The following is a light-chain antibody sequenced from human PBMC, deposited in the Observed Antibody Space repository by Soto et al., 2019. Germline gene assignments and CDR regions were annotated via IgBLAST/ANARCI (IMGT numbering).Light chain of an antibody. CDR3: SSYAGGNNVV. J-gene: IGLJ2*01. Sequence: QSALTQPPSASGSPGQSVTFSCTGTSSDVGGYNYVSWYQHHPGKAPKLMIYEVNTRPSGVPDRFSGSKSGNTASLTVSGLQAEDEADYYCSSYAGGNNVVFGEGTKVTVL. CDR2: EVN. V-gene: IGLV2-8*01. CDR1: SSDVGGYNY.